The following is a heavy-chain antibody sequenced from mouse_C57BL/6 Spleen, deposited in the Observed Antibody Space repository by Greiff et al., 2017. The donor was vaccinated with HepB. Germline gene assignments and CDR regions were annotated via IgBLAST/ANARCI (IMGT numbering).Heavy chain of an antibody. CDR2: IQPNSGST. CDR3: ARFDYDRSYYAMDY. D-gene: IGHD2-4*01. Sequence: QVQLQQPGAELVKPGASVKLSCKASGYTFTSYWMHWVKQRPGQGLEWIGMIQPNSGSTNYNEKFKSKATLTVDKSSSTAYMQLSSLTSEDSAVYYCARFDYDRSYYAMDYWGQGTSVTVSS. J-gene: IGHJ4*01. CDR1: GYTFTSYW. V-gene: IGHV1-64*01.